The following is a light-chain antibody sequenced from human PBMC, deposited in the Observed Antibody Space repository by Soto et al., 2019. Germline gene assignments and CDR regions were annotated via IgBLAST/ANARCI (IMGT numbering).Light chain of an antibody. CDR1: QSVSSN. Sequence: EIMMTQSPATLSVSPGERATLSCRASQSVSSNLAWYQQKPGQAPRLLIYGASTRATGIPARFSGSGSGTEFTLTISSLQSADFAVYYCQQNNNWPPWTCGQGTKVEI. J-gene: IGKJ1*01. V-gene: IGKV3-15*01. CDR3: QQNNNWPPWT. CDR2: GAS.